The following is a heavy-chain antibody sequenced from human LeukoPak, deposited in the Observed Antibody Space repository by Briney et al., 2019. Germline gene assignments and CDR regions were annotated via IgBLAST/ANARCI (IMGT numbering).Heavy chain of an antibody. CDR1: GYSISSNYY. Sequence: SETLSLTCIVSGYSISSNYYWGWIRQPPGKGLEWIGSIYYSGSTNYNPSPKSRVTISVDTSKNQFSLKLSSVTAADTAVYYCAVYYYDSSGYYGPFDYWGQGTLVTVSS. D-gene: IGHD3-22*01. J-gene: IGHJ4*02. CDR2: IYYSGST. CDR3: AVYYYDSSGYYGPFDY. V-gene: IGHV4-38-2*02.